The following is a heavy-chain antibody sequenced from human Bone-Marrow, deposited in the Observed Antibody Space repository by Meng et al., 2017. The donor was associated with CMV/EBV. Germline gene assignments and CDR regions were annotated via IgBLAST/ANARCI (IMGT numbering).Heavy chain of an antibody. Sequence: ASVKVSCKASGYRLTAHYIHWVRKAPGQGLEWMGWIFPGSGATDYAQKFSDRVTMTRDMSISTFYMELSRLTSDDTAVYYCARESDNLNSKWGQGTLVTVSS. J-gene: IGHJ4*02. CDR3: ARESDNLNSK. CDR2: IFPGSGAT. V-gene: IGHV1-2*02. D-gene: IGHD1-7*01. CDR1: GYRLTAHY.